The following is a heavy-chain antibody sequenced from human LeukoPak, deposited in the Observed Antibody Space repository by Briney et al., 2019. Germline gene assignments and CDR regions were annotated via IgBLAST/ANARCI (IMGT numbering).Heavy chain of an antibody. V-gene: IGHV4-59*01. Sequence: SETLSLTCTISGGSINSYYWSWIRQSPGKGLEWVGYIFYSGSTKFNPYLASRVTMSVDTSKNQFSLRLSSMTAADTAVYYCERSSGSYTKFDYWGQGTLVTVSS. CDR2: IFYSGST. CDR1: GGSINSYY. CDR3: ERSSGSYTKFDY. J-gene: IGHJ4*02. D-gene: IGHD4-11*01.